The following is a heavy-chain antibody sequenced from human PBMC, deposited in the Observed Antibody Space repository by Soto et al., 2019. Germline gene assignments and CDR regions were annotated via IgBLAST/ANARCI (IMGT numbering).Heavy chain of an antibody. CDR1: GFTVSSNY. CDR3: ARDDRELAAGTEYYYYYGMDV. V-gene: IGHV3-53*01. J-gene: IGHJ6*02. CDR2: IYSGGST. Sequence: PGGSLRLSCAASGFTVSSNYMSWVRQAPGKGLEWVSVIYSGGSTYYADSVKGRFTISRDNSKNTLYLQMNSLRAEDTAVYYCARDDRELAAGTEYYYYYGMDVWGQGTTVTVSS. D-gene: IGHD6-13*01.